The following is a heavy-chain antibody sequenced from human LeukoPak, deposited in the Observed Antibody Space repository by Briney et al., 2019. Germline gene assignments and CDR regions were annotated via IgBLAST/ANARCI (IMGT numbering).Heavy chain of an antibody. V-gene: IGHV3-30*18. Sequence: PGGSLRLSCAASGFTFNNYAMTWVRQAPGKGLEWVAVISYDGSNKYYADSVKGRFTISRDNSKNTLYLQMNSLRAEDTAVYYCAKSPVGQWLVLPDYWGQGTLVTVSS. CDR3: AKSPVGQWLVLPDY. J-gene: IGHJ4*02. D-gene: IGHD6-19*01. CDR1: GFTFNNYA. CDR2: ISYDGSNK.